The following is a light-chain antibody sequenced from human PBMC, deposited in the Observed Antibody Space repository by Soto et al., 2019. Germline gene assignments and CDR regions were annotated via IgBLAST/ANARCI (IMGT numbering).Light chain of an antibody. CDR1: QDISNY. J-gene: IGKJ2*01. Sequence: DIQMTQSPSSLSASVGDRVTITCQASQDISNYLNWYQQKPGKAPKVLIYDASSLERGVPSRFSGSGSGTDFTFTISSLQPEDIGTYTCQQYDTLPYTFGQGTKV. V-gene: IGKV1-33*01. CDR3: QQYDTLPYT. CDR2: DAS.